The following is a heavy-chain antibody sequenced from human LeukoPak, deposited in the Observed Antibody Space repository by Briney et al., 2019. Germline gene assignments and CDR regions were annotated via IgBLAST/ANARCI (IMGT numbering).Heavy chain of an antibody. J-gene: IGHJ4*02. V-gene: IGHV3-7*01. Sequence: GGSLRLSCAASGFTFSSYWMNWVRQAPGKGLEWVAHIKQDGSEKYYVDSVKGRFTISRDNAKNSLYLQMNSLRAEDTALYYCARGTSRDYGDYDDYWGQGTLVTVS. CDR3: ARGTSRDYGDYDDY. CDR2: IKQDGSEK. CDR1: GFTFSSYW. D-gene: IGHD4-17*01.